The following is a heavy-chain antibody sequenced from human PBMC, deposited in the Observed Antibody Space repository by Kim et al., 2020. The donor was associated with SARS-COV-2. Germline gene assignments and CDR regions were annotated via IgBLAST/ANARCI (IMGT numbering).Heavy chain of an antibody. J-gene: IGHJ5*02. CDR3: ARDYNFNTNSDL. V-gene: IGHV4-4*07. Sequence: YNPSLKSRATMSGDTSQNQFSLELSSVTAAGTTVYFCARDYNFNTNSDLWGQGTLVTVSS. D-gene: IGHD3-3*01.